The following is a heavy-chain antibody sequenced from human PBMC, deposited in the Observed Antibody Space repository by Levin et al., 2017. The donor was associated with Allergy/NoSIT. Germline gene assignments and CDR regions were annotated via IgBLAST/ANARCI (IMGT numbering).Heavy chain of an antibody. CDR3: AKDVVLSSTDPFDV. J-gene: IGHJ3*01. Sequence: GESLKISCAATGFNFRVYAMTWVREVPGGGLEWVSAIDNRGTTRYYSDSVRGRFSIPRDNSKNTLYPEMNSLTVEDTAIYYCAKDVVLSSTDPFDVWGQGTMVTVSS. CDR1: GFNFRVYA. D-gene: IGHD3-10*01. V-gene: IGHV3-23*05. CDR2: IDNRGTTR.